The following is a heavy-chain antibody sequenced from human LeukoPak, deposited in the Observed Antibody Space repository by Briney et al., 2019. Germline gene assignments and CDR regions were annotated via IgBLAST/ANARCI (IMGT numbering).Heavy chain of an antibody. J-gene: IGHJ4*02. CDR2: IRYDGSNK. CDR3: ARDLGSYTSGWYMGFDY. V-gene: IGHV3-30*02. Sequence: GGSLRLSCAASGFTFSSYGMHWVRQAPGKGLEWVAFIRYDGSNKYYADSVKGRFTISRDNSKNTLYLQMNSLRAEDTAIYYCARDLGSYTSGWYMGFDYWGQGTLVTVSS. D-gene: IGHD6-19*01. CDR1: GFTFSSYG.